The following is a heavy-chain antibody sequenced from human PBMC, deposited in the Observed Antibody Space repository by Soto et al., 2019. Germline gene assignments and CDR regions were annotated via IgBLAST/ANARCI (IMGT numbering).Heavy chain of an antibody. CDR1: GGTFSSYA. D-gene: IGHD2-2*01. J-gene: IGHJ6*02. V-gene: IGHV1-69*11. Sequence: QVQLVQSGAEVKKPGSSVKVSCKASGGTFSSYAISWVRQAPGQGLEWMGGIIPILGTANYAQKFQVRVTITADESTGTADMELRSLRSDDTAVYYWARRVPAAGYYNGMDVWGQGTTVTVSS. CDR2: IIPILGTA. CDR3: ARRVPAAGYYNGMDV.